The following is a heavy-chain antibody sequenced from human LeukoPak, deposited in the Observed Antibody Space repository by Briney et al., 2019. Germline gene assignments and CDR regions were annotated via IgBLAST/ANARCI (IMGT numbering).Heavy chain of an antibody. V-gene: IGHV6-1*01. J-gene: IGHJ4*02. CDR1: GDSVSSNDAA. CDR2: TYYRSMWYY. D-gene: IGHD4-23*01. CDR3: AREPSGHSGSFDS. Sequence: SQTLSLTCAISGDSVSSNDAAWNWIRQSPSRGLEWLGRTYYRSMWYYDYAVSVKSRIIINPDTSKNQFSLQLNSVTPDDTAVFYCAREPSGHSGSFDSWGQGTLVTVSS.